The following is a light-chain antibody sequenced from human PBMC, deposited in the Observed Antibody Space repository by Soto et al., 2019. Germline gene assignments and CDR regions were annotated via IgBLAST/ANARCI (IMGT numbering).Light chain of an antibody. CDR1: QTISSS. J-gene: IGKJ2*01. V-gene: IGKV1-5*03. Sequence: DIQMTQFPSTLSASIGDRVTITCRASQTISSSLAWYQQKPGKAPKLLIYRASSLETGVPSRFSGIGSGTEFTLTISSLQPDDFATYYCQQYNSYSPYTFGQGTRLEIK. CDR2: RAS. CDR3: QQYNSYSPYT.